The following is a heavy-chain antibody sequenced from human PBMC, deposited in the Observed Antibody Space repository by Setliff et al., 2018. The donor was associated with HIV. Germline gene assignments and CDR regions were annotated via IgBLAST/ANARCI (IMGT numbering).Heavy chain of an antibody. V-gene: IGHV4-4*02. D-gene: IGHD6-19*01. CDR3: ARGPSLHPFPFRVFSGWYDY. CDR2: INHSGST. Sequence: SETLSLTCAVSGGSISSSNWWSWVRQPPGKGLEWIGEINHSGSTYYNPSLKSRLTISVDTSKNQFSLKLSSVTAADTAVYYCARGPSLHPFPFRVFSGWYDYWGQGTLVTVSS. CDR1: GGSISSSNW. J-gene: IGHJ4*02.